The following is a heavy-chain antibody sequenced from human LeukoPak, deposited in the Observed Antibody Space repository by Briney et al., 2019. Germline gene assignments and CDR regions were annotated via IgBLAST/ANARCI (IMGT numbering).Heavy chain of an antibody. J-gene: IGHJ6*04. CDR2: INHSGST. D-gene: IGHD3-3*01. Sequence: SETLSLTCAVYGGSFSGYYWSWIRQPPGKGLEWIGEINHSGSTNYNPPLKSRVTISVDTSKNQFSLKLSSVTAADTAVYYCARRLRRLRFLEWSMDVWGKGTTVTVSS. CDR3: ARRLRRLRFLEWSMDV. V-gene: IGHV4-34*01. CDR1: GGSFSGYY.